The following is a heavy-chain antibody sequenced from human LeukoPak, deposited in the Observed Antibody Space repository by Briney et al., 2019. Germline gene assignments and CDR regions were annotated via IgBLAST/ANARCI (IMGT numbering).Heavy chain of an antibody. V-gene: IGHV3-23*01. Sequence: GGSLRLSCAASGFTFSTYAVNWVRQAPGKGLEWVSAISGSGGSTYYADSVKGRFTISRDNSKNTLYLQMNSLRAEDTAVYYCARSSSSGSYNWFDPWGQGTLVTVSS. J-gene: IGHJ5*02. CDR3: ARSSSSGSYNWFDP. CDR1: GFTFSTYA. D-gene: IGHD6-6*01. CDR2: ISGSGGST.